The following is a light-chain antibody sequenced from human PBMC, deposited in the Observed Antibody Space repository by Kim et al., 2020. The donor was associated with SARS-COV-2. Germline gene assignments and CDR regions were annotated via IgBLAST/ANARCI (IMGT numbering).Light chain of an antibody. CDR2: DNN. J-gene: IGLJ3*02. Sequence: QSVLTQPPSVSAAPGQKVTISCSGTSSNIGNNYVSWYQHQPGTAPKLLIYDNNKRPSGIPALFSGSKTGTSATLGITGLQTGDEVDYYCGTWDTTLSAWVFGGGTQLTVL. CDR1: SSNIGNNY. CDR3: GTWDTTLSAWV. V-gene: IGLV1-51*01.